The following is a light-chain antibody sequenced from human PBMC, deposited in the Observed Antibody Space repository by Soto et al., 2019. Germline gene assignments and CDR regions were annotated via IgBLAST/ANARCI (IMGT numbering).Light chain of an antibody. CDR2: DAS. Sequence: ETVLTQSPATLSLSPGERATLSCRASQSAEKYLAWYQQKPGQAPRLLIFDASNRATGIPARFSGSGSGTDFTLTISSLEPEDFAVYYCQQRRNWPPITFGQGTRLEIK. CDR3: QQRRNWPPIT. J-gene: IGKJ5*01. V-gene: IGKV3-11*01. CDR1: QSAEKY.